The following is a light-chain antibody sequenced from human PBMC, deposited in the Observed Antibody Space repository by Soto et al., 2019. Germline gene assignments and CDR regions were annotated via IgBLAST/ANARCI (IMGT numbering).Light chain of an antibody. CDR2: GAS. Sequence: EIVLTQSPGTLSLSPGERATLSCRASQSVSSSYLAWYQQKPGQAPMLLIDGASSRDTGISDRFSGSGSGTGFTLTISSLEPEDFAVYYGQQYGSAPPTFGQGTKVEIK. CDR3: QQYGSAPPT. CDR1: QSVSSSY. J-gene: IGKJ1*01. V-gene: IGKV3-20*01.